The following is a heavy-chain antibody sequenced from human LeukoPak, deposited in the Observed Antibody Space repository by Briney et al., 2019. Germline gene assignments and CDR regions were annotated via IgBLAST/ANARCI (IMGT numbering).Heavy chain of an antibody. CDR3: ASHLGIAAAGTPFDY. J-gene: IGHJ4*02. CDR1: GFTFSSYS. CDR2: ISSSSSYI. D-gene: IGHD6-13*01. Sequence: GGSLRLSCAASGFTFSSYSMNWVRQAPGKGLEWVSSISSSSSYIYYADSVKGRFTITRDNSKNTLYLQMNSLRAEDTAVYYCASHLGIAAAGTPFDYWGQGTLVTVSS. V-gene: IGHV3-21*04.